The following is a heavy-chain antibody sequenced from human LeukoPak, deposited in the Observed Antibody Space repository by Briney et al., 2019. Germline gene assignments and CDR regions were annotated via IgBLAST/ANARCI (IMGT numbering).Heavy chain of an antibody. Sequence: SETLSLTCTVSGGSISSGSYYWNWIRQPAGKGLEWIGRIYTSGSTNYNPSLKSRVTISVDTSKNQFSLKLSSVTAADTAVYYCARDPGYCSSTSCPGAFDIWGQGTMVTVSS. J-gene: IGHJ3*02. CDR2: IYTSGST. D-gene: IGHD2-2*01. CDR3: ARDPGYCSSTSCPGAFDI. CDR1: GGSISSGSYY. V-gene: IGHV4-61*02.